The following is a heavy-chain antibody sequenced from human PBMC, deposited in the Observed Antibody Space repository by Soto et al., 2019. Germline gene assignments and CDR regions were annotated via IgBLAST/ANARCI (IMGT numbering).Heavy chain of an antibody. Sequence: SETLSLTCTVSGGSISSGDYYWSWIRQPPGKGLEWIGYIYYSGSAYYNPSLKSRITMSVDTSKNQFSLKLSSVTAADTAVYYCAGTTVYDWQGRRFDYWGQGTLVTVSS. V-gene: IGHV4-30-4*01. CDR1: GGSISSGDYY. CDR3: AGTTVYDWQGRRFDY. CDR2: IYYSGSA. J-gene: IGHJ4*02. D-gene: IGHD1-1*01.